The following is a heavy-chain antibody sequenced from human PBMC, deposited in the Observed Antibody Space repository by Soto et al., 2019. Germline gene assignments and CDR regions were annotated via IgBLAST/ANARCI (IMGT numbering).Heavy chain of an antibody. CDR3: AKDPKGIAAAGTRWFDP. Sequence: EVQLLESGGGLVQPGGSLRLSCAASGFTFSSYAMSWVRQAPGTGLEWVSAISGSGGSTYYADSVKGRFTISRDNSKNTLYLQMNSLRAEDTAVYYCAKDPKGIAAAGTRWFDPWGQGTLVTVSS. D-gene: IGHD6-13*01. V-gene: IGHV3-23*01. J-gene: IGHJ5*02. CDR2: ISGSGGST. CDR1: GFTFSSYA.